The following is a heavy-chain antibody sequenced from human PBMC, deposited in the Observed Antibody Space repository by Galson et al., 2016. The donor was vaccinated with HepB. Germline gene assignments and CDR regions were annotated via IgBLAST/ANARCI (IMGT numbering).Heavy chain of an antibody. D-gene: IGHD4-11*01. V-gene: IGHV4-31*03. J-gene: IGHJ3*02. CDR2: IYYSGST. CDR1: GGSISSAVYY. Sequence: TLSLTCTVSGGSISSAVYYWSWIRQHPGKGLEWIGYIYYSGSTDYNPSLKSRVTISVDTSKNQFSLKLSYVTAADTAVYYCASVTKVTTGHAFDIWGQGTMVTVSS. CDR3: ASVTKVTTGHAFDI.